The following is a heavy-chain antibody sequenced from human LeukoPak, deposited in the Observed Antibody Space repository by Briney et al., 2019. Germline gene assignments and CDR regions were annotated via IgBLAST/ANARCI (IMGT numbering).Heavy chain of an antibody. CDR3: ARGYDSSGYYFQH. D-gene: IGHD3-22*01. CDR1: GYTFTSYD. V-gene: IGHV1-8*01. Sequence: GASVKVSCKASGYTFTSYDINWVRQATGQGLEWMGWMNPSSGNTGYAQKFQGRVTITRNTSISTAYMELSSLRSEDTAVYYCARGYDSSGYYFQHWGQGTLVTVSS. J-gene: IGHJ1*01. CDR2: MNPSSGNT.